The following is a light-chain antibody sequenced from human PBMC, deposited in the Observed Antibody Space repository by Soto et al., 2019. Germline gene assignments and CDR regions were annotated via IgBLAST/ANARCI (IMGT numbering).Light chain of an antibody. CDR3: LHYGSSPYT. CDR2: GVS. Sequence: EIVLTQSPGTLSLSPVQRPTLSCRASQSRSGNYLAWYQQKPGQDPRLLLFGVSSRDTGIPDRFSGSGSGTQFTLAINRLEAEDCAVSYGLHYGSSPYTFGRGTQLEIK. V-gene: IGKV3-20*01. J-gene: IGKJ2*01. CDR1: QSRSGNY.